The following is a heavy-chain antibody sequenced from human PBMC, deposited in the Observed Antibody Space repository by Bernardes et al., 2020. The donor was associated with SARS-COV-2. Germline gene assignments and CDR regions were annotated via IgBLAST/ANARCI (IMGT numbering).Heavy chain of an antibody. CDR3: ARDALGSITIFGVVTRHGMDV. D-gene: IGHD3-3*01. V-gene: IGHV4-30-4*01. J-gene: IGHJ6*02. CDR1: GGSISSGDYY. CDR2: IYYSGST. Sequence: SETLSLTCTVSGGSISSGDYYWSWIRQPPGKGLEWNGYIYYSGSTYYNPSLKSRVTISVDTSKNQFSLKLSSVTAADTAVYYCARDALGSITIFGVVTRHGMDVWGQGTTVTVSS.